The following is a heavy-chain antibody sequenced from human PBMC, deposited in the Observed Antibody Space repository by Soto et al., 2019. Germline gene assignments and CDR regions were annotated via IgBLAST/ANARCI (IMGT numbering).Heavy chain of an antibody. CDR2: IYHSGST. D-gene: IGHD5-18*01. Sequence: SETLSLTCAVYGGSFSGYYWSWIRQPPGKGLEWIGEIYHSGSTNYNPSLKSRVTISVDKSKNQFSLKLSSVTAADTAVYYCERGGYSYGDGGDYYYYTDVWGKGTTVTVSS. CDR3: ERGGYSYGDGGDYYYYTDV. CDR1: GGSFSGYY. V-gene: IGHV4-34*01. J-gene: IGHJ6*03.